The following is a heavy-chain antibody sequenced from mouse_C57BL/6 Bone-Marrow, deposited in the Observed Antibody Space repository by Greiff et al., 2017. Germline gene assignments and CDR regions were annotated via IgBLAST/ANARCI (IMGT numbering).Heavy chain of an antibody. Sequence: VNLVESGAELVRPGASVKLSCKASGYTFTDYYINWVKQRPGQGLEWIARIYPGSGNTYYNEKFKGKATLTAEKSSSTAYMQLSSLTSEDSAVYFCANYYWGQGTTLTVSS. CDR2: IYPGSGNT. J-gene: IGHJ2*01. V-gene: IGHV1-76*01. CDR1: GYTFTDYY. CDR3: ANYY.